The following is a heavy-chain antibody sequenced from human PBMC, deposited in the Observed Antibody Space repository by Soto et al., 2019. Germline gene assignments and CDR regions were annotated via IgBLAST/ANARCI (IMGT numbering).Heavy chain of an antibody. D-gene: IGHD6-13*01. CDR3: ARARGSWYKGFHY. CDR2: IWYDGSNK. CDR1: GFTFSSYG. J-gene: IGHJ4*02. V-gene: IGHV3-33*01. Sequence: QVQLVESGGGVVQPGRSLRLSCAASGFTFSSYGMHWVRQAPGKGLEWVAVIWYDGSNKYYADSVKGRFTISRDNSKNTLYLQMNSLRAEDTAVYYCARARGSWYKGFHYWGQGTLVTVSS.